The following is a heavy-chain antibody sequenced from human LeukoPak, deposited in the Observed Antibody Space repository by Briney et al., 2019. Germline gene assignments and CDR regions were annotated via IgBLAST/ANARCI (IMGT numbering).Heavy chain of an antibody. Sequence: SETLSLTCTASGGSISSYYWSWIRQPPGKGLEWIGYIYYSGSTNYNPSLKSRVTISVDTSKNQFSLKLSSVTAADTAVYYCARVTYYDFWSGYYGDYYFDYWGQGTLVTVSS. J-gene: IGHJ4*02. V-gene: IGHV4-59*01. CDR1: GGSISSYY. CDR2: IYYSGST. D-gene: IGHD3-3*01. CDR3: ARVTYYDFWSGYYGDYYFDY.